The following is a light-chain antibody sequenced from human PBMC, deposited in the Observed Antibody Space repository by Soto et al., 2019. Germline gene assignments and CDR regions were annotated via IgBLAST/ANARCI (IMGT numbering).Light chain of an antibody. CDR2: DAS. Sequence: EIVLTQSPATLSLSPGERATLSCRASQSVSSYLAWYQQKPGQAPRLLIYDASNRATGIPARLSGSGSGTDFTLTISSLEPEDFAVYYCQQRSNWPPLLTFGRGTKVDIK. V-gene: IGKV3-11*01. CDR3: QQRSNWPPLLT. J-gene: IGKJ3*01. CDR1: QSVSSY.